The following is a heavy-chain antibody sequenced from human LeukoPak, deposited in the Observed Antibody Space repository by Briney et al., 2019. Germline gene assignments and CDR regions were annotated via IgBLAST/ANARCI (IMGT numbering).Heavy chain of an antibody. D-gene: IGHD3-22*01. CDR3: ARDHFDSSGYYYLLGYFEH. CDR2: IKPSGGGT. CDR1: GYTFTNYY. V-gene: IGHV1-46*01. J-gene: IGHJ1*01. Sequence: ASVKVSCKASGYTFTNYYVHWVRQAPGQGLEWMGIIKPSGGGTSYAQKFQGRVTMTRDTSTSTAYMELSSLRSEDTAVYYCARDHFDSSGYYYLLGYFEHWGQGTLVTVSS.